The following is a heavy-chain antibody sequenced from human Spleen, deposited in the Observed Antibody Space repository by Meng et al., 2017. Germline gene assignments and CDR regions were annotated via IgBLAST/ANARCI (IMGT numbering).Heavy chain of an antibody. J-gene: IGHJ4*02. CDR1: GFTFSSYA. Sequence: GESLKISCAASGFTFSSYALHWVRQAPGKGLEWVAVISYDGSNKYYADSVKGRFTISRDNSKNTLYLQMNSLRAEDTAVYYCAREDWHGSGSYSFGYCGQATLVTVSS. CDR3: AREDWHGSGSYSFGY. D-gene: IGHD3-10*01. V-gene: IGHV3-30*04. CDR2: ISYDGSNK.